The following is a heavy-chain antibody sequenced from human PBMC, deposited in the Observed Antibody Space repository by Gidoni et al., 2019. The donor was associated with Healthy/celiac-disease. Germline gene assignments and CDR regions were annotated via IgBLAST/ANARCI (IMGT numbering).Heavy chain of an antibody. D-gene: IGHD4-4*01. CDR3: ARDWVTVTTTFDY. CDR2: ISYDGSNT. J-gene: IGHJ4*02. CDR1: GFTFSSYA. Sequence: QVQLVESGGGVVQPGRSLRLSCAASGFTFSSYAMHWVRQAPGKGLEWVAVISYDGSNTYYADSVKGRFTISRDNSKNTLYLQMNSLRAEDTAVYYCARDWVTVTTTFDYWGQGTLVTVSS. V-gene: IGHV3-30-3*01.